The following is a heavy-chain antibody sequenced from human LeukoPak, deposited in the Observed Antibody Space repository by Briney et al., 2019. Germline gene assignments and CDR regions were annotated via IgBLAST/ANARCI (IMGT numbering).Heavy chain of an antibody. D-gene: IGHD3-22*01. V-gene: IGHV4-61*02. J-gene: IGHJ2*01. CDR3: ARNRSYFSDTGSAY. CDR2: IHSIGDN. Sequence: SQTLSLTCTVSGVSIKRGSHYWSWIRQPAGKGLESIERIHSIGDNNYSPTLCRRINQPVDRSKNQSSLRMHPVTAADPARYYCARNRSYFSDTGSAYGGR. CDR1: GVSIKRGSHY.